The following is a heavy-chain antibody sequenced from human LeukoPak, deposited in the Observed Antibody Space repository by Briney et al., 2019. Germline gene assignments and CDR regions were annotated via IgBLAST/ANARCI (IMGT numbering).Heavy chain of an antibody. V-gene: IGHV4-4*02. CDR1: GGSINSTTW. J-gene: IGHJ4*02. D-gene: IGHD2-2*01. CDR3: ARTYCTTTSCYQWLDY. CDR2: IYHTGGT. Sequence: PSGTLSLTCAVSGGSINSTTWWSWVRQPPGKGLVWSGEIYHTGGTNYNPSLKSRVTISVDKSKNQFSLKLTSVTAADTAVYYCARTYCTTTSCYQWLDYWGQGILVTISS.